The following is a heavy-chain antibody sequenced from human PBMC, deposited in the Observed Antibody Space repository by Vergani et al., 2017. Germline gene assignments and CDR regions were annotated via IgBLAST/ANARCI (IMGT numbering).Heavy chain of an antibody. CDR1: GFTFDDYG. D-gene: IGHD3-3*01. CDR3: ARERNAYYDFWSGYYTQYYFDY. J-gene: IGHJ4*02. Sequence: EVQLVESGGGVVRPGGSLRLSCAASGFTFDDYGMSWVRQAPGKGLEWVSGINWYGGSTGYADSVKGRFTISRDNAKNSLYLQMNSLRAEDTALYYCARERNAYYDFWSGYYTQYYFDYWGQGTLVTVSS. CDR2: INWYGGST. V-gene: IGHV3-20*04.